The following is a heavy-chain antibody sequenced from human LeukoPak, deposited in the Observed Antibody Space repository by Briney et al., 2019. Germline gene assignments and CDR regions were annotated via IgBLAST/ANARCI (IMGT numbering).Heavy chain of an antibody. D-gene: IGHD3-3*01. J-gene: IGHJ6*02. CDR1: GYTFTGYH. CDR3: ARDPEYYDFWSGSYGMDV. V-gene: IGHV1-2*02. Sequence: ASVKVSCKASGYTFTGYHMHWVRQAPGQGLEWMGWINPNSGGTNYAQKFQGRVTMTRDTSISTAYMELSRLRSDDTAVYYCARDPEYYDFWSGSYGMDVWGQGTTVTVSS. CDR2: INPNSGGT.